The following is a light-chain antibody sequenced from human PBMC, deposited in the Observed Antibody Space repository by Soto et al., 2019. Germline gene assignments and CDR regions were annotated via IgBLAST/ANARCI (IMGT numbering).Light chain of an antibody. CDR3: SSYTSSSTWL. J-gene: IGLJ3*02. Sequence: QSALTQPASVSGSPGQSITISCTGTSSDVGNYNYVSWYQQHPGKAPKLMIYGVSNRPSEVSNRFSGSKSGNTASLTISGLQAEDEADYYCSSYTSSSTWLFSGGTKLTVL. CDR1: SSDVGNYNY. V-gene: IGLV2-14*03. CDR2: GVS.